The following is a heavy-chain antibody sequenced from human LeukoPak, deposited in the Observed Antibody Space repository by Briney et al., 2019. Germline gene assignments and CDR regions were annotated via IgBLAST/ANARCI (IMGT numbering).Heavy chain of an antibody. Sequence: GGSLRLSCAASGFTFSNAWMSWVRQAPGKGLKWVGRIKSKTDGGTTDYAAPVKGRFTISRDDSKNTLYLQMNSLKTEDTAVYYCTTAYSSSWYAFDIWGQGTMVTVSS. CDR1: GFTFSNAW. D-gene: IGHD6-13*01. CDR3: TTAYSSSWYAFDI. V-gene: IGHV3-15*01. J-gene: IGHJ3*02. CDR2: IKSKTDGGTT.